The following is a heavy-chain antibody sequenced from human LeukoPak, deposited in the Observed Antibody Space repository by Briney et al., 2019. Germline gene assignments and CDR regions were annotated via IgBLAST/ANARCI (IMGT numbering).Heavy chain of an antibody. CDR1: GYTFTGYY. V-gene: IGHV1-2*02. CDR2: INPNSSAA. CDR3: ARGMYGLDV. J-gene: IGHJ6*02. Sequence: SVKVSCKASGYTFTGYYIHWVRQAPGQGLEWMGWINPNSSAANYARKFQGRVTMTRDTSITTAYMEVSRLRFDDTAVYYCARGMYGLDVWGQGTTVTVSS.